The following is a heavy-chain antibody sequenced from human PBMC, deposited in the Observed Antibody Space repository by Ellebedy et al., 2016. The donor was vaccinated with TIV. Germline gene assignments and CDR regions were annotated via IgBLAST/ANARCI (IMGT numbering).Heavy chain of an antibody. D-gene: IGHD3-22*01. CDR3: ANVRLDSSGWVSNPFDY. J-gene: IGHJ4*02. CDR2: ISSSSSNI. V-gene: IGHV3-48*01. CDR1: GFTFSSYS. Sequence: GGSLRLSXAASGFTFSSYSMNWVRQAPGKGLEWVSYISSSSSNIYYADSVKGRFTISRYNSKNTLYLQMNSLRAEDTAVYYCANVRLDSSGWVSNPFDYWGQGTLVTVSS.